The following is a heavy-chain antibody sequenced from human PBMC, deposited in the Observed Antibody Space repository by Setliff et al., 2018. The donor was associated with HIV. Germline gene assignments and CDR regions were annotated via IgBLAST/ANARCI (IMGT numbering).Heavy chain of an antibody. D-gene: IGHD3-16*01. CDR2: IHAGNGYT. CDR1: GDTFTSYA. CDR3: ARIWGIPPLYYFDY. Sequence: GASVKVSCKASGDTFTSYAMHWVRQAPGQRLEWMGWIHAGNGYTKYSQKFQGRVTFTRDTSASAAYMDLSSLRSEDTAVYYCARIWGIPPLYYFDYWGQGALVTVSS. V-gene: IGHV1-3*01. J-gene: IGHJ4*02.